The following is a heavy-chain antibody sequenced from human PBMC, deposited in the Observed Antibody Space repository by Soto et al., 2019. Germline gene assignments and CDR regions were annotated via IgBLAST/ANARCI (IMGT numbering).Heavy chain of an antibody. CDR3: ARVTGAKTPYYYYGMDV. V-gene: IGHV1-18*01. J-gene: IGHJ6*02. CDR2: ISAYNGNT. D-gene: IGHD1-26*01. CDR1: GYTFTSYG. Sequence: GASVKVSCKASGYTFTSYGISWVRQAHGQGLEWMGWISAYNGNTNYAQKLKGRVTMTTDTSTSTAYMELRSLRSDDTAVYYCARVTGAKTPYYYYGMDVWGQGTTVTVSS.